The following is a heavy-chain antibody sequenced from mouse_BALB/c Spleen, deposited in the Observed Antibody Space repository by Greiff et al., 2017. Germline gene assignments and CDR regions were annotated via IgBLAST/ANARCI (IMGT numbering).Heavy chain of an antibody. CDR1: GFTFSSFG. CDR3: AREGLYYFDY. Sequence: EVKLVESGGGLVQPGGSRKLSCAASGFTFSSFGMHWVRQAPEKGLEWVAYISSGSSTIYYADTVKGRFTISRDNPKNTLFLQMTSLRSEDTAMYYCAREGLYYFDYWGQGTTLTVSS. J-gene: IGHJ2*01. V-gene: IGHV5-17*02. CDR2: ISSGSSTI. D-gene: IGHD3-3*01.